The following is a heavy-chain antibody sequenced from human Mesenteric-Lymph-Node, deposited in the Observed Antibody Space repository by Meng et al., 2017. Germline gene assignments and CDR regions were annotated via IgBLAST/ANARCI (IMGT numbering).Heavy chain of an antibody. CDR2: MNPNSGNT. D-gene: IGHD4-23*01. V-gene: IGHV1-8*01. CDR3: ARGAYGGNSPNYYYYYGMDV. J-gene: IGHJ6*02. Sequence: ASVKVSCKASGYTFTSYDINWVRQATGQGLEWMGWMNPNSGNTGYAQKFQGRVTMTRNTSISTAYMELSSLRSEDTAVYYCARGAYGGNSPNYYYYYGMDVWGQGTTVTASS. CDR1: GYTFTSYD.